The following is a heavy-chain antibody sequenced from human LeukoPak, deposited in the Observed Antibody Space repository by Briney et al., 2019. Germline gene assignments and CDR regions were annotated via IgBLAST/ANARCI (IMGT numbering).Heavy chain of an antibody. CDR3: AGDYDSGSYRFDY. CDR2: IYHRGNT. V-gene: IGHV4-59*01. Sequence: SETLSLTCTVSGDSISGYYWSWIRQPPGKGLEWIGLIYHRGNTNYNPSLKSRVTISVDPSKNQFSLKLSSVTAADTAVYYCAGDYDSGSYRFDYWGQGALVTVSS. J-gene: IGHJ4*02. CDR1: GDSISGYY. D-gene: IGHD3-10*01.